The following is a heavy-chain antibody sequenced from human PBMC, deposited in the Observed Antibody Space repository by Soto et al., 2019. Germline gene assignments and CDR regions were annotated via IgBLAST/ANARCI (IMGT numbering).Heavy chain of an antibody. V-gene: IGHV4-30-2*01. Sequence: SETLSLTCAVSGGSISSGGYSWSWIRQPPGKGLEWIGYIYHSGSTYYNPSLKSRVTISVDRSKNQFSLKLSSVTAADTAVYYCAYGGRYGWGSYYNLDPPYYHGMDVWGQGTTVTVSS. CDR2: IYHSGST. CDR3: AYGGRYGWGSYYNLDPPYYHGMDV. CDR1: GGSISSGGYS. D-gene: IGHD3-10*01. J-gene: IGHJ6*02.